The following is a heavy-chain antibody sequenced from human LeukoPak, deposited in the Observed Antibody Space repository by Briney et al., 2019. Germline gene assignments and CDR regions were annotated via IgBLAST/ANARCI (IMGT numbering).Heavy chain of an antibody. V-gene: IGHV3-21*01. CDR1: GFTFSSYS. D-gene: IGHD5-18*01. Sequence: GGSLRLSCAASGFTFSSYSMNWVRQAPGKGLEWVSSISSTISYIYYADSVKGRFTISRDNRKNSLYLQMSSLRVEDTAVYFCASGLTAMLTVEGGFDYWGQGTLVTVSS. CDR3: ASGLTAMLTVEGGFDY. CDR2: ISSTISYI. J-gene: IGHJ4*02.